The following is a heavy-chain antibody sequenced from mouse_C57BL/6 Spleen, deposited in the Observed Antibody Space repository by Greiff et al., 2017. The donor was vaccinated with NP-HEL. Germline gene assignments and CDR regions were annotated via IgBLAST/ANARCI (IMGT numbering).Heavy chain of an antibody. V-gene: IGHV1-81*01. CDR2: IYPRSGNT. CDR3: ARTSSGRYYAMDY. CDR1: GYTFTSYG. Sequence: QVQLQQSGAELARPGASVKLSCKASGYTFTSYGISWVKKRTGQGLEWIGEIYPRSGNTYYNEKFKGKATLTADKSSSTAYMELRSLTSEDSAVYFFARTSSGRYYAMDYWGQGTSVTVSS. D-gene: IGHD3-2*02. J-gene: IGHJ4*01.